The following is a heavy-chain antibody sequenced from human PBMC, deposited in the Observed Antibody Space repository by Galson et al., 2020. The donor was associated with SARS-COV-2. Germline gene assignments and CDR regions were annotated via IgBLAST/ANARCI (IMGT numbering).Heavy chain of an antibody. V-gene: IGHV4-38-2*01. CDR3: ARQGVNMLVGVTFPGWYFDL. CDR1: GYSISTTNY. D-gene: IGHD3-22*01. J-gene: IGHJ2*01. CDR2: TYPNGRT. Sequence: TLSLTCAVSGYSISTTNYWDWVRQPPGKGLEWIGSTYPNGRTYYNPSLKSRVTITVDTSKNQFSLRLDSVTAADTALYYCARQGVNMLVGVTFPGWYFDLWGRGTLVTVSS.